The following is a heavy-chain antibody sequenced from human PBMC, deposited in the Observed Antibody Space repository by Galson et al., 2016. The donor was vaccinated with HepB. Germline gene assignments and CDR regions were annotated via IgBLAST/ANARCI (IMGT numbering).Heavy chain of an antibody. CDR2: INSDGSTT. CDR1: GLTFSSYW. J-gene: IGHJ4*02. CDR3: ARAGNRGLDY. V-gene: IGHV3-74*01. Sequence: SLRLSCAASGLTFSSYWMHWVRQAPGKGLVWVSRINSDGSTTNYADSVKGRFTISRDNAKSTLYLEINSLRAEDTAIFYCARAGNRGLDYWGQGTLVTVSS. D-gene: IGHD1-14*01.